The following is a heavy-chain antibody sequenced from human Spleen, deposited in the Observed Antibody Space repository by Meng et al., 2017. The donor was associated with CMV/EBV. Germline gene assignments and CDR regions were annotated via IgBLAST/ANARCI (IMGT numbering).Heavy chain of an antibody. CDR3: ARFWAGCSGGSCYITETFDY. CDR1: GFTFRSYW. Sequence: GGSLRLSCAASGFTFRSYWMHWVRQAPGKGLEWVSYISSSGSTIYYADSVKGRFTISRDNAKNSLYLQMNSLRAEDTAVYYCARFWAGCSGGSCYITETFDYWGQGTLVTVSS. J-gene: IGHJ4*02. V-gene: IGHV3-48*04. CDR2: ISSSGSTI. D-gene: IGHD2-15*01.